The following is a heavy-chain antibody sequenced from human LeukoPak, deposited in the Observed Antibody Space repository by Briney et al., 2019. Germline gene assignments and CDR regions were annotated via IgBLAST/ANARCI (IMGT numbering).Heavy chain of an antibody. CDR3: TKYFDDGSGYSGWFYT. CDR1: GHSIRGYY. Sequence: SETLSLPCTVSGHSIRGYYWSWVRHPPGKGREWLGYVHYRGSPRHNPSLKSRVTILLDTSQHKFSVTLTSVPAAYRAVYSWTKYFDDGSGYSGWFYTGGQGTLVTVSS. V-gene: IGHV4-59*01. D-gene: IGHD3-22*01. CDR2: VHYRGSP. J-gene: IGHJ5*02.